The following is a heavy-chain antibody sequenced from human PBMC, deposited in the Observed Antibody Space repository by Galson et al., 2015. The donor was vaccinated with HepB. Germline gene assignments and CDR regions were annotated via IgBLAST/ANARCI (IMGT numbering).Heavy chain of an antibody. Sequence: QSGAEVKKPGESLRISCKGSGYSFTSYWISWVRQMPGKGLEWMGRIDPSDSYTNYSPSFQGHVTISADKSISTAYLQWSSLKASDTAMYYCASGSIVGATIAYFDYWGQGTLVTVSS. D-gene: IGHD1-26*01. CDR2: IDPSDSYT. V-gene: IGHV5-10-1*01. CDR1: GYSFTSYW. CDR3: ASGSIVGATIAYFDY. J-gene: IGHJ4*02.